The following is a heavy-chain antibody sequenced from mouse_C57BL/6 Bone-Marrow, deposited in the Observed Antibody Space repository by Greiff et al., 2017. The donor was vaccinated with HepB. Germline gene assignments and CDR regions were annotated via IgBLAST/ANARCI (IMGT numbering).Heavy chain of an antibody. CDR1: GFTFSDYG. CDR3: AREGGLRRYWYFDV. V-gene: IGHV5-17*01. D-gene: IGHD2-4*01. Sequence: EVKLEESGGGLVKPGGSLKLSCAASGFTFSDYGMHWVRQAPEKGLEWVAYIGSGSSTIYYADTVKGRFTISRDNAKNTLFLQMTSLRSEDTAMYYCAREGGLRRYWYFDVWGTGTTVTVSS. CDR2: IGSGSSTI. J-gene: IGHJ1*03.